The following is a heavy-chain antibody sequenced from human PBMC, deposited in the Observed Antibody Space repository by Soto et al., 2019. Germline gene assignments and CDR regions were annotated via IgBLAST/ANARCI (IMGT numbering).Heavy chain of an antibody. Sequence: QVQLVESGGGVVQPGRSLRLSCAASGFTFSSSGIHWVRQAPGKGLEWVALIWYDGTKKYYGDSVKGRFTISRDDSKNTVYLDLNSLRVEDSAVYYCARGAVGSWILGSWGQGTLVTVSS. J-gene: IGHJ5*02. V-gene: IGHV3-33*01. CDR1: GFTFSSSG. CDR2: IWYDGTKK. D-gene: IGHD5-12*01. CDR3: ARGAVGSWILGS.